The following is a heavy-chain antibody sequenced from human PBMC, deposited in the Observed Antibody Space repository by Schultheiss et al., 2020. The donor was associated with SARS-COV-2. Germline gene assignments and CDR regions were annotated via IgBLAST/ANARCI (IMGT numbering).Heavy chain of an antibody. J-gene: IGHJ4*02. Sequence: ASVKVSCKASGGTFSSYAISWVRQAPGQGLEWMGWINPNSGGTNYAQKFQGRVTMTRDTSISTAYMELSRLRSDDTAVYYCARKPEDYGDLDDYWGQGTLVTVSS. CDR3: ARKPEDYGDLDDY. V-gene: IGHV1-2*02. D-gene: IGHD4-17*01. CDR1: GGTFSSYA. CDR2: INPNSGGT.